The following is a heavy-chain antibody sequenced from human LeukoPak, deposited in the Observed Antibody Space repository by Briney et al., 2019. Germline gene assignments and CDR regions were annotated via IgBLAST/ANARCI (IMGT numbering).Heavy chain of an antibody. CDR1: GYTFTSYG. CDR3: ARALYDILTGYWFDP. D-gene: IGHD3-9*01. CDR2: ISAYNGNT. V-gene: IGHV1-18*01. Sequence: ASVKVSCKASGYTFTSYGISWVRQAPGQGLEWMGWISAYNGNTNYAQKLQGRVTMTTDTSTSTAYMELRSLRSDDTAVYYCARALYDILTGYWFDPWGQGTLVTVSS. J-gene: IGHJ5*02.